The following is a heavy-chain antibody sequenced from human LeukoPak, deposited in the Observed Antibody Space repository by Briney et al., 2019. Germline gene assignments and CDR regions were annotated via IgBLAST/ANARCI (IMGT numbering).Heavy chain of an antibody. Sequence: PGGSLRLSCAAPGFTFSSYAMSWVRQAPGKGLEWVSAISGSGGSTYYADSVKGRFTISRDNSKNTLYLQMNSLRAEDTAVYYCAKERDYYDSSGYYNGGFDPWGQGTLVTVSS. J-gene: IGHJ5*02. CDR3: AKERDYYDSSGYYNGGFDP. CDR2: ISGSGGST. D-gene: IGHD3-22*01. V-gene: IGHV3-23*01. CDR1: GFTFSSYA.